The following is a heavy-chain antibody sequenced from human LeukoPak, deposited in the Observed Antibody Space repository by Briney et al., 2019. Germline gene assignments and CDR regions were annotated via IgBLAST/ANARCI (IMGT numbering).Heavy chain of an antibody. CDR1: GYTFTSYY. CDR2: INPSGGST. J-gene: IGHJ4*02. V-gene: IGHV1-46*01. D-gene: IGHD2-21*02. CDR3: ARPPAYCGGDCYESDY. Sequence: ASVKVSCKASGYTFTSYYMHWVRQAPGQGLGWMGIINPSGGSTSYAQKFQGRVTMTRDTSTSTVYMELSSLRSEDTAVYYCARPPAYCGGDCYESDYWGQGTLVTVSS.